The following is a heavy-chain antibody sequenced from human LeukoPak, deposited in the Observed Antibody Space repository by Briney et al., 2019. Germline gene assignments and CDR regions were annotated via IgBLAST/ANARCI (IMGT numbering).Heavy chain of an antibody. CDR1: GGSISSSSYY. CDR2: IYYSGST. CDR3: ARQSYYGSGSYHGWFDP. J-gene: IGHJ5*02. D-gene: IGHD3-10*01. V-gene: IGHV4-39*01. Sequence: PSETLSLTCTVSGGSISSSSYYWGWIRQPPGKGLEWTGSIYYSGSTYYNPSLKSRVTISVDPSKNQFSLKLSSVTAADTAVYYCARQSYYGSGSYHGWFDPWGQGTLVTVSS.